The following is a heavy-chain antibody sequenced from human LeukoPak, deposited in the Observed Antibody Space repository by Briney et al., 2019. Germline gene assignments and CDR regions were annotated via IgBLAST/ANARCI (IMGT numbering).Heavy chain of an antibody. CDR1: GDSVSRSDSY. V-gene: IGHV4-39*01. CDR2: IYYSGRT. D-gene: IGHD3-22*01. Sequence: KPSETLSLTCSVSGDSVSRSDSYWDWIRQPPGKGLEWIGTIYYSGRTYYSPSLKSRVTISVDPSNNQFSLNLRSVTAADTALYYCARRRYYDGSGYLEWGQGTLLSVSS. CDR3: ARRRYYDGSGYLE. J-gene: IGHJ1*01.